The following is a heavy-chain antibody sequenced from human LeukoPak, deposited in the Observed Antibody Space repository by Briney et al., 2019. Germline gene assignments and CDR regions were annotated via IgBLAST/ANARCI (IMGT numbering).Heavy chain of an antibody. CDR3: ARPGTAAAGTKNARYYYYYMDV. V-gene: IGHV3-20*04. J-gene: IGHJ6*03. Sequence: GGSLRLSCAASGFTFDDYGMSWVRQAPGKGLEWVSGINWNGGSTGYADSVKGRFTISRDNAKNSLYLQMNSLRAEDTALYYCARPGTAAAGTKNARYYYYYMDVWGKGTTVTVSS. D-gene: IGHD6-13*01. CDR1: GFTFDDYG. CDR2: INWNGGST.